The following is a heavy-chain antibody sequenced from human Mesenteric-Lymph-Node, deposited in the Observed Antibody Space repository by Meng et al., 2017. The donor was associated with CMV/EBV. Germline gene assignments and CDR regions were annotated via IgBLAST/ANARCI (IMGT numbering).Heavy chain of an antibody. CDR3: ARDGDYYDSSGYNPFDY. CDR2: IYYSGST. Sequence: QLQLQESGPGLVKPSETLSLTCTVSGGSISSSSYYWGWFRKPPEKGLEWIGSIYYSGSTYYNPSLKSRVTISVDTSKNQFSLKLSSVTAADTAVYYCARDGDYYDSSGYNPFDYWGQGTLVTVSS. D-gene: IGHD3-22*01. CDR1: GGSISSSSYY. V-gene: IGHV4-39*07. J-gene: IGHJ4*02.